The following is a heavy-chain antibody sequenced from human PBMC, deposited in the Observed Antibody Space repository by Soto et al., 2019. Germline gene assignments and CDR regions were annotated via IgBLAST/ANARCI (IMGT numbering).Heavy chain of an antibody. CDR2: IYYSGST. D-gene: IGHD3-22*01. CDR3: ARDLADSSGYYPHFDY. Sequence: SETLSLTCTVSGGSISSGGYYWSWIRQHPGKGLEWIGYIYYSGSTYYNPSLKSRVTISVDTSKNQFSLKLSSVTAADTAVYYCARDLADSSGYYPHFDYWGQGTLVTVSS. J-gene: IGHJ4*02. CDR1: GGSISSGGYY. V-gene: IGHV4-31*03.